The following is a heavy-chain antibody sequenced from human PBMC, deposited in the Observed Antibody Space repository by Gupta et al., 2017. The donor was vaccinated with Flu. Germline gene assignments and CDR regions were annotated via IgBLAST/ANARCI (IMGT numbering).Heavy chain of an antibody. J-gene: IGHJ3*02. D-gene: IGHD4-17*01. CDR2: IIPIVGTA. Sequence: QAPGQGLEWMGGIIPIVGTANYAQKFQGRVTITADESTSTAYMELSSLRSEDTAVYYCARDDYGGNSRAFDIWGQGTMVTVSS. V-gene: IGHV1-69*01. CDR3: ARDDYGGNSRAFDI.